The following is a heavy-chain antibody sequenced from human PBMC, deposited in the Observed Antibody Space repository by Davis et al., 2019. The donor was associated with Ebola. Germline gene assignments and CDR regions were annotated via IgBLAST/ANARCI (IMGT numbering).Heavy chain of an antibody. Sequence: PGGSLRLSCAASGFTFSSYGMHWVRQAPGKGLEWVAVISYDGSNKYYADSVKGRFTISRDNSKNTLYLQMNSLRAEDTAVYYCARGAGYSSSWSDYWGQGTLVTVSS. D-gene: IGHD6-13*01. CDR2: ISYDGSNK. J-gene: IGHJ4*02. V-gene: IGHV3-30*03. CDR3: ARGAGYSSSWSDY. CDR1: GFTFSSYG.